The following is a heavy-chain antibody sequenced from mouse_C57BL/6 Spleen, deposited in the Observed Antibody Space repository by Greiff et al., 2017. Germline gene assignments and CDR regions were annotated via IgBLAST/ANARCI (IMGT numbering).Heavy chain of an antibody. CDR3: AREDYGSLYYFDY. CDR1: GYSITSGYY. J-gene: IGHJ2*01. CDR2: ISYDGSN. V-gene: IGHV3-6*01. D-gene: IGHD1-1*01. Sequence: EVQLVESGPGLVKPSQSLSLTCSVTGYSITSGYYWNWIRQFPGNKLEWMGYISYDGSNNYNPSLKNRISITRDTSKNQFFLKLNSVTTEDTATYYCAREDYGSLYYFDYWGQGTTLTVSS.